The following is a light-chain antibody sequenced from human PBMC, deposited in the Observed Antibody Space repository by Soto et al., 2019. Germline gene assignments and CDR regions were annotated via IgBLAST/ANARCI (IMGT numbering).Light chain of an antibody. CDR1: QSVLYSSNNKNY. J-gene: IGKJ2*01. CDR2: WAS. Sequence: DIVMTQSPDSLAVSLGERATINCKSSQSVLYSSNNKNYLAWYQQKPGQPPKLLIYWASTRESGVPDRFIGSGSGTDFTLTISSLQAEDVAVDYCHHYYSTYTFGQGTKLEIK. V-gene: IGKV4-1*01. CDR3: HHYYSTYT.